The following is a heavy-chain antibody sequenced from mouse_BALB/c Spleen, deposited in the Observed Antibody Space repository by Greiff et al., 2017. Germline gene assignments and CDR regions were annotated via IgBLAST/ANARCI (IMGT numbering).Heavy chain of an antibody. D-gene: IGHD1-1*02. Sequence: QVQLQQSGTVLARPGASVKMSCKASGYTFTSYWMHWVKQRPGQGLEWIGEINPSNGRTNYNEKFKSKATLTVDKSSSTAYMQLSSLTSEDSAVYYCAIGSQYYFDYWGQGTTLTVSS. CDR3: AIGSQYYFDY. CDR1: GYTFTSYW. V-gene: IGHV1S81*02. J-gene: IGHJ2*01. CDR2: INPSNGRT.